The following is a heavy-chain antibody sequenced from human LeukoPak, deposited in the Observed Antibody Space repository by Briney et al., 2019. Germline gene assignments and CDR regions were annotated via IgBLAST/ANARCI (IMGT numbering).Heavy chain of an antibody. Sequence: ASVKVSCKASGYTFTNYGINWVRQAPGQGLEWMGWISAYNGNTNYAQKLQGRVTMTTDTSTSTAYMELRSLRSDDTAVYYCARDLDQYSGRFGGFGHDFWGQGTLVTVSS. V-gene: IGHV1-18*01. CDR2: ISAYNGNT. CDR3: ARDLDQYSGRFGGFGHDF. D-gene: IGHD1-26*01. J-gene: IGHJ4*02. CDR1: GYTFTNYG.